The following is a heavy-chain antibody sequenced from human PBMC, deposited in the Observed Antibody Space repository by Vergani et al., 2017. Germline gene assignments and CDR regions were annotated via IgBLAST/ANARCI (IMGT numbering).Heavy chain of an antibody. CDR1: GGSFSGYY. CDR2: INHSGSN. Sequence: QVQLQQWGAGLLKPSETLSLTCAVYGGSFSGYYWSWIRQPPGKGLGWIGEINHSGSNNYNPSLKSRVTISVDTSKNQFSLKLSSVTAADTAVYYCARKGVVAATRRYIRFDPWGQGTLVTVSS. D-gene: IGHD2-15*01. V-gene: IGHV4-34*01. J-gene: IGHJ5*02. CDR3: ARKGVVAATRRYIRFDP.